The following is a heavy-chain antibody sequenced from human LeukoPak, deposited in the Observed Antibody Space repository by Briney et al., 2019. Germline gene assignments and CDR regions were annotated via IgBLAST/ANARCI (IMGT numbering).Heavy chain of an antibody. CDR3: ARGHTAMVSDAFDI. V-gene: IGHV3-53*01. D-gene: IGHD5-18*01. Sequence: GGSLRLSCAASGFTFSSHWMHWVRQAPGKGLEWVSVIYSGGSTYYADSVKGRFTISRDNSKNTLYLQMNSLRAEDTAVYYCARGHTAMVSDAFDIWGQGTMVTVSS. J-gene: IGHJ3*02. CDR2: IYSGGST. CDR1: GFTFSSHW.